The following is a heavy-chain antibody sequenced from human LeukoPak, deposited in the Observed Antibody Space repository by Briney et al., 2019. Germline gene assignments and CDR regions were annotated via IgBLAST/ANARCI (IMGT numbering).Heavy chain of an antibody. CDR1: GGSISSSSYY. CDR3: ARCQLGTNAFDI. V-gene: IGHV4-39*01. J-gene: IGHJ3*02. CDR2: IYYSGST. D-gene: IGHD1-14*01. Sequence: PSQTLSLTCTVSGGSISSSSYYWGWIRQPPGKGLEWIGSIYYSGSTYYNPSLKSRDTISVDTSKNQFPLKLSSVTAADTAVYYCARCQLGTNAFDIWGQGTMVTVSS.